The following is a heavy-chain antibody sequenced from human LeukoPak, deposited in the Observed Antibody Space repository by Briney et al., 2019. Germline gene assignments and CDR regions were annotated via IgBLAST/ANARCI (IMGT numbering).Heavy chain of an antibody. V-gene: IGHV3-7*01. D-gene: IGHD2-2*01. J-gene: IGHJ4*02. Sequence: GGSLRLSCAASGFTFSSYAMSWVRQAPGKGLEWVANIKQDGSEKYYVDSVKGRFTISRDNAKNSLYLQMNSLRAEDTAVYYCARERSRYCSSTSCYYFDYWGQGTLVTVSS. CDR3: ARERSRYCSSTSCYYFDY. CDR1: GFTFSSYA. CDR2: IKQDGSEK.